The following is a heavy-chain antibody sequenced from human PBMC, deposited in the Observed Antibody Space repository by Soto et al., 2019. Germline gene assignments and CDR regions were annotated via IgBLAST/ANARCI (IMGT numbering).Heavy chain of an antibody. CDR1: GYDFPTHW. CDR3: ARGIYYSRSAVSMAC. Sequence: PVESLKISCKASGYDFPTHWIAWVRQIPGKGLEWMGLIYPGDSDTRYSPSFEGQVIISDDKSITTAYMQWSSLKASDTAIYYCARGIYYSRSAVSMACWGQGNQLTVSS. V-gene: IGHV5-51*01. CDR2: IYPGDSDT. D-gene: IGHD3-10*01. J-gene: IGHJ4*02.